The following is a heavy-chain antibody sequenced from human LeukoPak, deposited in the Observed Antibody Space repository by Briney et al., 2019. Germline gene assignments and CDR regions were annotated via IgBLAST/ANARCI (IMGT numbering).Heavy chain of an antibody. CDR3: ARDRYGDYNYFDY. CDR1: GGTFSSYA. V-gene: IGHV1-69*06. D-gene: IGHD4-17*01. Sequence: GASVKVSCKASGGTFSSYAISWVRQAPGQGLEWMGGIIPTFGTANYAQKFQGRVTITADKSTSTAYMELSSLRSEDTAVYYCARDRYGDYNYFDYWGQGTLVTVSS. CDR2: IIPTFGTA. J-gene: IGHJ4*02.